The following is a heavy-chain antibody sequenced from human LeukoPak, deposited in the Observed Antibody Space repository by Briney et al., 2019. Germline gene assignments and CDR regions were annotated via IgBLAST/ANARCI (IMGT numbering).Heavy chain of an antibody. V-gene: IGHV1-2*02. J-gene: IGHJ6*02. CDR3: ATVYCSGGSCYRGNYYYGMDV. D-gene: IGHD2-15*01. CDR1: GYTFTGYY. Sequence: ASVKVSCKASGYTFTGYYMHWVRQAPGQGLEWMGWINPNSGDTNYAQKFQGRVTMTRDTSISTAYMELSRLTSDDTAVYYCATVYCSGGSCYRGNYYYGMDVWGQGTTVTVSS. CDR2: INPNSGDT.